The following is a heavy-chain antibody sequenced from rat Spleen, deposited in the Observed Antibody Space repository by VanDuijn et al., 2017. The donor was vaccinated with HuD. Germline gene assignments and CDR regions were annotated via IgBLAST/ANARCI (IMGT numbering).Heavy chain of an antibody. CDR3: ARRHYGYTDYFDY. Sequence: EVQLVESGGDLVQPGRSLKLTCAASGFTFSHYRMALVRQAPTKGLEWVETLSYGGHTTYYLNSVKGRFTYSREIAKSTLYLQMDSLGSEDTATYYCARRHYGYTDYFDYWGQGVMVTVSS. V-gene: IGHV5-29*01. J-gene: IGHJ2*01. CDR2: LSYGGHTT. CDR1: GFTFSHYR. D-gene: IGHD1-11*01.